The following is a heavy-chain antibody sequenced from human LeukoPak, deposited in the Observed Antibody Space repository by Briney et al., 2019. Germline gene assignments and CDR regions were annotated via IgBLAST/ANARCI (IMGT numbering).Heavy chain of an antibody. Sequence: GGSLRLSCAASGFTFSSYGMHWVRQAPGKGLEWVAVIWYDGSDKYYADSVKGRFNIYRDHSKDTLYLQLNSLRAEDTAVYYCARNRDYGQTGYFDYWGQGTLVTVSS. J-gene: IGHJ4*02. D-gene: IGHD4/OR15-4a*01. CDR1: GFTFSSYG. CDR3: ARNRDYGQTGYFDY. CDR2: IWYDGSDK. V-gene: IGHV3-33*01.